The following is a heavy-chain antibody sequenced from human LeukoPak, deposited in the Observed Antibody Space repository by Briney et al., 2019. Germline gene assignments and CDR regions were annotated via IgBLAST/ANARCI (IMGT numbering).Heavy chain of an antibody. D-gene: IGHD1-1*01. J-gene: IGHJ6*03. CDR2: ISSSSSYI. CDR1: GFSFSSYT. CDR3: AKQLRVYYYMDV. V-gene: IGHV3-21*04. Sequence: GGSLRLSCAASGFSFSSYTMNWVRQAPEKGLEWVSSISSSSSYIYYTDSVKGRFTISRDNSKNTLYLQMNSLRAEDTAVYYCAKQLRVYYYMDVWGKGTTVTVSS.